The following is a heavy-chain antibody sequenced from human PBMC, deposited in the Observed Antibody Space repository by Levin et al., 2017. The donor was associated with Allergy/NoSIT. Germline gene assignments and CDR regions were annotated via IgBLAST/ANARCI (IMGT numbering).Heavy chain of an antibody. CDR3: AKGRSGGWVAGSGFDY. CDR2: MSFDGSNK. V-gene: IGHV3-30*18. Sequence: GGSLRLSCAASGFTFSSYGMHWVRQAPGKGLEWVAVMSFDGSNKYYADSVKGRFTISRDNSKNTLYLQMNSLRAQDTAVYYYAKGRSGGWVAGSGFDYWGQGTLVTVSS. CDR1: GFTFSSYG. J-gene: IGHJ4*02. D-gene: IGHD6-19*01.